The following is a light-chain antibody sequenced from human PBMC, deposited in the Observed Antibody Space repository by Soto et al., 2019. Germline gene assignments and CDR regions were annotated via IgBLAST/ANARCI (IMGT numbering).Light chain of an antibody. Sequence: DIQMTQSPSTLSASVGDRVTITCRASQSISDSLAWYQQKPGKAPKLLIYEASTLKSGVPSRFSGSRSGTEYTLTISSLQPDDFAIYYCQQYNGYWTFDQGTKVEIK. V-gene: IGKV1-5*03. CDR3: QQYNGYWT. J-gene: IGKJ1*01. CDR1: QSISDS. CDR2: EAS.